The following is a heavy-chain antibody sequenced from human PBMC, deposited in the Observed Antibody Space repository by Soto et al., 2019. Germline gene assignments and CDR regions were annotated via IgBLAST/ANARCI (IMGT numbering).Heavy chain of an antibody. CDR3: ASSSGSYWQLYY. Sequence: ASVKVSCKASGYTFTSYSMHWVRQAPGQRLEWMGWINAGNGNTKYSQKFQGRVTITRDTSASTAYMELSSLRSEDTAVYYCASSSGSYWQLYYWGQGTLVTVSS. J-gene: IGHJ4*02. D-gene: IGHD1-26*01. CDR1: GYTFTSYS. V-gene: IGHV1-3*01. CDR2: INAGNGNT.